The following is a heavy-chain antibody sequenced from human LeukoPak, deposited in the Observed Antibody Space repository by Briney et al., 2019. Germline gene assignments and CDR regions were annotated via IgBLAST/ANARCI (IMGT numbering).Heavy chain of an antibody. CDR2: IRSKANSYAT. J-gene: IGHJ4*02. CDR1: GFTFSGSA. D-gene: IGHD3-10*01. CDR3: TSPRGYYLGY. Sequence: PGGSLRLSCAASGFTFSGSAMHWVRQASGKGLELVGRIRSKANSYATAYAASVKGRFTISRDDSKNTAYLQMNSLKTEDTAVYYCTSPRGYYLGYWGQGTLVTVSS. V-gene: IGHV3-73*01.